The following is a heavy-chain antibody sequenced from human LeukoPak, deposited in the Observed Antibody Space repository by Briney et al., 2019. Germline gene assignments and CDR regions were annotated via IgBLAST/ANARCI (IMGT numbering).Heavy chain of an antibody. D-gene: IGHD5-24*01. CDR2: IIPIFGTA. CDR3: RSGDGYNYDY. J-gene: IGHJ4*02. CDR1: GGTYSSYA. Sequence: SVKVSCKASGGTYSSYAISWVRQAPGQGLEWMGGIIPIFGTANYAQKFQGRVTITTDESTSTAYMELSSLRSEDTAVYYCRSGDGYNYDYWGQGTLVTVSS. V-gene: IGHV1-69*05.